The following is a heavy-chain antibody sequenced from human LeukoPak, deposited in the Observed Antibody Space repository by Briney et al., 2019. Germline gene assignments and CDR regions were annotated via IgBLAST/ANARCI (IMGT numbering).Heavy chain of an antibody. CDR2: IWYDGRTK. CDR1: GFTFSSYG. J-gene: IGHJ4*02. D-gene: IGHD6-13*01. V-gene: IGHV3-33*01. CDR3: ARTPHGDSSWGWGLDY. Sequence: GRSLRPSCAASGFTFSSYGMHWGRQAPGKGLEWGAVIWYDGRTKYYADSVKGRFTISRDNSKNTLYLQMNSLRAEDTAVYYCARTPHGDSSWGWGLDYWGQGTLVTVSS.